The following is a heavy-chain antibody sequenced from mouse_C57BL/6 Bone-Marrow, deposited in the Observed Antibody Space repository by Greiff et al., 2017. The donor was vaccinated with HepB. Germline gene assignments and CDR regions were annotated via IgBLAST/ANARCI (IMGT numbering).Heavy chain of an antibody. Sequence: VQLQQPGAELVMPGASVKLSCKASGYTFTSYWMHWVKQRPGQGLEWIGEIDPSDSYTNYNQKFKGKSTLTVDKSSSTAYMQLSSLTSEDSAVYYCARPNYYGSSLYWYFDFWGTGTTVTVSS. J-gene: IGHJ1*03. V-gene: IGHV1-69*01. CDR3: ARPNYYGSSLYWYFDF. D-gene: IGHD1-1*01. CDR1: GYTFTSYW. CDR2: IDPSDSYT.